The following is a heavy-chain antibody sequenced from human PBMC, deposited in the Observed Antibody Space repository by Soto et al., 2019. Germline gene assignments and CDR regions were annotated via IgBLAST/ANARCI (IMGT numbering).Heavy chain of an antibody. CDR3: ARVVYCTGGTCYSSHFDY. CDR1: GGSVNGGRYY. V-gene: IGHV4-61*03. D-gene: IGHD2-15*01. CDR2: VYYTGST. J-gene: IGHJ4*02. Sequence: QVQLQESGPGLVKPSETLSLTCTVSGGSVNGGRYYWSWIRQPPGKGLEWIGNVYYTGSTNYNPSLKSRVAISVDTSRNHFSLKLNSMTAADTAVYYCARVVYCTGGTCYSSHFDYWGQGTLVTVSS.